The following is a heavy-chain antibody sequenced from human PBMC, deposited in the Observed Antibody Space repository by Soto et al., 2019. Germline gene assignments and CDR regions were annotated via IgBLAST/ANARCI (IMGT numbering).Heavy chain of an antibody. CDR1: GFTFSSYA. CDR2: ISGSGGST. D-gene: IGHD1-1*01. CDR3: AKHGFSGTTFDY. J-gene: IGHJ4*02. V-gene: IGHV3-23*01. Sequence: EVQLLEAGGGLVQPGGSLRLSCAASGFTFSSYAMSWVRQAPGKGLEWVSAISGSGGSTYYADSVKGRFTISRDNSKNTLYLEMNSLRAEDTAVYYCAKHGFSGTTFDYWGQGTLVTVSS.